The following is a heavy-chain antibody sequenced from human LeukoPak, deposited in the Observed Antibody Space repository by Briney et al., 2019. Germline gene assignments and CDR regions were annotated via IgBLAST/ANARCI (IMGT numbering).Heavy chain of an antibody. CDR1: GFTFSSYA. J-gene: IGHJ4*02. CDR3: ASRDRYYYDSSGYYEDY. D-gene: IGHD3-22*01. CDR2: ISYDGSNK. Sequence: PWGSLRLSCAASGFTFSSYAMHWVRQAPGKGLEWVAVISYDGSNKYYADSVKGRFTISRDNSKNTLYLQMNSLRAEDTAVYYCASRDRYYYDSSGYYEDYWGQGTLVTVSS. V-gene: IGHV3-30-3*01.